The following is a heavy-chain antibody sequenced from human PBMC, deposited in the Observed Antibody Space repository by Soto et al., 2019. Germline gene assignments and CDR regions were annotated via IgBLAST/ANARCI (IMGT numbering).Heavy chain of an antibody. D-gene: IGHD1-1*01. CDR3: ARLTGIPEIAPLEEDN. Sequence: GGCLILPVATSGLTLSLYTRNWDRQAPAKGLEWVSSLGVSDDRLYADSVKGRFTISRDNAKNSLFLEMHGLRAEDTAIYYCARLTGIPEIAPLEEDNWGQGTLVTVSS. J-gene: IGHJ4*02. V-gene: IGHV3-21*06. CDR1: GLTLSLYT. CDR2: LGVSDDR.